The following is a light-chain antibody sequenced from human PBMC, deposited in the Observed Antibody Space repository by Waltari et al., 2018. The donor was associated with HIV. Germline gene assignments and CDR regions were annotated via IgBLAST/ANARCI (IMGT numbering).Light chain of an antibody. Sequence: EIVMTQSPATLSASLGERATITCRASQSVSSNLAWYQHKPGQAPRLLIYGASTRATGIPARFSGGGAGTDFALTITSLQSVDCAAYYCQQCKTWPRTFGQGTNVEIK. CDR3: QQCKTWPRT. CDR1: QSVSSN. J-gene: IGKJ2*02. V-gene: IGKV3-15*01. CDR2: GAS.